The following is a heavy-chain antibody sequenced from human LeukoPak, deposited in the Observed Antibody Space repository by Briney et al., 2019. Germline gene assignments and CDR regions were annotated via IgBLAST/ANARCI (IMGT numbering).Heavy chain of an antibody. CDR3: ARQSSGRVFAFDY. CDR1: GGSIGSYY. CDR2: IYYSGNT. J-gene: IGHJ4*02. V-gene: IGHV4-59*08. Sequence: SETLSLTCTVSGGSIGSYYGGGIGKSQGKGLEGMGYIYYSGNTKYNPSLKSRVTISVDTSKNQFSLKLSSVTAADTAVYYCARQSSGRVFAFDYWGQGTLVTVSS. D-gene: IGHD1-26*01.